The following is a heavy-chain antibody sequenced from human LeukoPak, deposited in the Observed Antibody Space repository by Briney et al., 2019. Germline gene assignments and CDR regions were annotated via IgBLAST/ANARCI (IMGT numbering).Heavy chain of an antibody. D-gene: IGHD1-26*01. V-gene: IGHV1-3*01. J-gene: IGHJ4*02. CDR1: GYTFSDYA. CDR2: IDAGNGDT. CDR3: ARGPIVGATSPFDY. Sequence: GASVKVSCKASGYTFSDYAMHWVRQAPGQRFEWMGWIDAGNGDTRYSQKFQGRVTITRDTSASTAYMELSSLRSEDTAVYYCARGPIVGATSPFDYWGQGTLVTVSS.